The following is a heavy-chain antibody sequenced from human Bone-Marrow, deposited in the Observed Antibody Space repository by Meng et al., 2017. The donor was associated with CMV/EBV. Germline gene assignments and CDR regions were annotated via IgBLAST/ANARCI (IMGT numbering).Heavy chain of an antibody. V-gene: IGHV4-39*07. CDR2: IYYSGST. CDR1: GGSISSSSYY. CDR3: ARGKIVVVIAPFDY. J-gene: IGHJ4*02. Sequence: SETLSLTCPVSGGSISSSSYYWGWIRQPPGKGLEWIGRIYYSGSTYYNPSLTSRVTISVDTSKNQFSLKRSSVTAADTAVSSCARGKIVVVIAPFDYWGQGTLVTVSS. D-gene: IGHD2-21*01.